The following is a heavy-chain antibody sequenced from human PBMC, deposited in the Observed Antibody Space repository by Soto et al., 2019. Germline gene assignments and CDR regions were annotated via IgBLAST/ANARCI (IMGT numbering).Heavy chain of an antibody. D-gene: IGHD6-25*01. J-gene: IGHJ6*04. Sequence: QVQMGPSGAEVKKTRASVKVSGTASGGSFSRYAISWFLPAPGQGLEWMGGIIPIFGTATYAQKFQGRVTTTANASTSTACMELSSLRSEDTAVHYCASEAARDAMAVWGKGTTVTASS. CDR3: ASEAARDAMAV. CDR1: GGSFSRYA. CDR2: IIPIFGTA. V-gene: IGHV1-69*01.